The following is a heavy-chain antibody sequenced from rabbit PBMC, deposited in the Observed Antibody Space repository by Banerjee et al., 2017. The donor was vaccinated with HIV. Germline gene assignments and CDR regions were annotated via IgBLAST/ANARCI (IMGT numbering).Heavy chain of an antibody. V-gene: IGHV1S40*01. CDR3: ARWGSGWNLNL. Sequence: QSLEESGGGLVQPEGSLTLTCTASGFDLSNYWMCWVRQAPGKGLEWIASINVDSTGITYYASWAKGRFTISKTSSTTVTLQMTSLTAADTATYFCARWGSGWNLNLWGPGTLVTVS. CDR1: GFDLSNYW. CDR2: INVDSTGIT. J-gene: IGHJ4*01. D-gene: IGHD1-1*01.